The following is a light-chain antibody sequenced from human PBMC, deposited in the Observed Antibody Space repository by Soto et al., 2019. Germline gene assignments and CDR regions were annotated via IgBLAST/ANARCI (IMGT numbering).Light chain of an antibody. CDR3: QQYNTWPPIT. Sequence: EIVLTQSPATLSVSRGQRPTRSCWASQSVSSKLAWYQKKPGQASRLLXYGASTSATGIPARFSGSGSGTELTLTISSLHSEYFAVYYCQQYNTWPPITFGQGTRLDIK. CDR2: GAS. V-gene: IGKV3D-15*01. J-gene: IGKJ5*01. CDR1: QSVSSK.